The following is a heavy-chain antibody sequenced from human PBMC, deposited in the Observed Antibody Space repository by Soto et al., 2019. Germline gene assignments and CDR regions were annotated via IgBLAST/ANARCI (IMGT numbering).Heavy chain of an antibody. CDR1: GFTFNTYG. CDR2: IWYDGSNK. J-gene: IGHJ6*02. CDR3: ARADCTGAYCYLWPFHYGVDV. Sequence: GGSLRLSCSTSGFTFNTYGMHWVRQAPGKGLEWVAIIWYDGSNKYYADSVKGRFTISRDNSKNTLYLQMNSLRAEDTALYYCARADCTGAYCYLWPFHYGVDVWGQGTTVTVSS. D-gene: IGHD2-15*01. V-gene: IGHV3-33*08.